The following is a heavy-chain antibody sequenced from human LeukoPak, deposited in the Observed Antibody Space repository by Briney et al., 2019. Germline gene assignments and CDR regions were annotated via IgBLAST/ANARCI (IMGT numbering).Heavy chain of an antibody. J-gene: IGHJ4*02. V-gene: IGHV3-9*01. CDR3: AKDIGQLGMAPTGFDY. CDR1: GFTFDDYG. Sequence: PGGSLRLSCAAAGFTFDDYGIRWVRHAPGKGLEWELCIGWNSGSIGYAYSVKGRVTISRDNAKKSLYLQMNSLRVEDTALYYCAKDIGQLGMAPTGFDYWGQGTLVTVSS. CDR2: IGWNSGSI. D-gene: IGHD1-14*01.